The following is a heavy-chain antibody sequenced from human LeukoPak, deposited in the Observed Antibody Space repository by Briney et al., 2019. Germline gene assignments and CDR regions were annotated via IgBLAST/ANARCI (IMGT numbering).Heavy chain of an antibody. D-gene: IGHD3-22*01. CDR1: GGSFSGYS. V-gene: IGHV4-34*01. Sequence: PSETLSLTCALYGGSFSGYSWSWIRQPPGKGLEWIGSIYYSGSTYYNPSLKSRVTISVDTSKNQFSLKLSSVTAADTAVYYCARDRYYYDSSDYWGQGTLVTVSS. CDR3: ARDRYYYDSSDY. J-gene: IGHJ4*02. CDR2: IYYSGST.